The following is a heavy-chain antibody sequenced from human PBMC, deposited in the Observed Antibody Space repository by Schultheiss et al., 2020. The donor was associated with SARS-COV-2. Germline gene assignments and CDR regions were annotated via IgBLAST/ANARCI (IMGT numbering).Heavy chain of an antibody. CDR3: ARVKGVDTAMVKLDY. CDR1: GGSISSSSYY. CDR2: INHSGST. D-gene: IGHD5-18*01. V-gene: IGHV4-61*05. J-gene: IGHJ4*02. Sequence: GSLRLSCTVSGGSISSSSYYWGWIRQPPGKGLEWIGEINHSGSTNYNPSLKSRVTISVDTSKNQFSLKLSSVTAADTAVYYCARVKGVDTAMVKLDYWGQGTLVTVSS.